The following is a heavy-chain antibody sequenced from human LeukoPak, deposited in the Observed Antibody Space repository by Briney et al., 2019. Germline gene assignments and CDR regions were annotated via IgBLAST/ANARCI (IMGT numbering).Heavy chain of an antibody. D-gene: IGHD3-9*01. V-gene: IGHV4-30-4*08. J-gene: IGHJ4*02. CDR2: IYYSGST. CDR3: ARVRYFDWLSFDY. CDR1: GGSISSGSYY. Sequence: PSETLSLACTVSGGSISSGSYYWGWVRQPPGKGLEWIGYIYYSGSTYYNPSLKSRVTISVDTSKNQFSLELSSVTAADTAVYYCARVRYFDWLSFDYWGQGTLVTVSS.